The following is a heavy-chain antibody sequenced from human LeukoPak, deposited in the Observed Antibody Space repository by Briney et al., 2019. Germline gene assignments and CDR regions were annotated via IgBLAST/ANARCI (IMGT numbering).Heavy chain of an antibody. Sequence: GGSLRLSCAASGFTLSSYAMSGVRQAPGEGLEWVSAISGSGGSTYYADSVKGRFTISRDNSKNTLYLQMNSLRAEDTAVYYCAKSGSGWYYFDYWGQGTLVTVSS. CDR2: ISGSGGST. CDR3: AKSGSGWYYFDY. J-gene: IGHJ4*02. CDR1: GFTLSSYA. V-gene: IGHV3-23*01. D-gene: IGHD6-19*01.